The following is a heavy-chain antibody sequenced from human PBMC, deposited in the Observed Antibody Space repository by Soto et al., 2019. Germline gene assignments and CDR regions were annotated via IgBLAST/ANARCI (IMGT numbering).Heavy chain of an antibody. CDR2: ISWNSGSI. CDR1: GFTFDDYA. D-gene: IGHD3-10*01. CDR3: AKDKFVFSYYYYMDV. Sequence: PGGSLRLSCAASGFTFDDYAMHWVRQAPGKGLEWVSGISWNSGSIGYADSVKGRFTISRDNAKNSLYLQMNSLRAEDTALYYCAKDKFVFSYYYYMDVWGKGTTVTVSS. V-gene: IGHV3-9*01. J-gene: IGHJ6*03.